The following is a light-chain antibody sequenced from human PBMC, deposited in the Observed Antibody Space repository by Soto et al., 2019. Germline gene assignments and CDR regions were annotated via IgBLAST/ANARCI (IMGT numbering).Light chain of an antibody. CDR2: AAS. Sequence: DIQMTHSASSLSASVRDVVTITCRSSQSISNYLNWYQQKKGKAPNLLIHAASSLQSGVPPRFSGSGSGTDFTLTISSMKNEDVETYLCQQSYRTTITFGQGTRLEIK. CDR3: QQSYRTTIT. J-gene: IGKJ5*01. CDR1: QSISNY. V-gene: IGKV1-39*01.